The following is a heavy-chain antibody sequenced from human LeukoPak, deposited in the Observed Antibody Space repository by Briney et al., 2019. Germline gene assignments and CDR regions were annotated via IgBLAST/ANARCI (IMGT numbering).Heavy chain of an antibody. CDR2: INHSGST. CDR3: ARGRKIGYCSSTSCWSTDFDY. D-gene: IGHD2-2*01. Sequence: SETLSLTCAVYGGSFSGYYWSWIRQPPGKGREWIGEINHSGSTNYNPSLKSRVTISVDTSKNQFSLKLSSVTAAGTAVYYCARGRKIGYCSSTSCWSTDFDYWGQGTLVTVSS. V-gene: IGHV4-34*01. CDR1: GGSFSGYY. J-gene: IGHJ4*02.